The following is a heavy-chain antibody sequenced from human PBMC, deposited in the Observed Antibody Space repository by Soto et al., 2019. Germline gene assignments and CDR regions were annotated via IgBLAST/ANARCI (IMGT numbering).Heavy chain of an antibody. V-gene: IGHV3-23*01. CDR3: VRNYYDGSGYSLDY. CDR2: FVSSGGNT. CDR1: GFSFSTYL. Sequence: PGGALRLSCTASGFSFSTYLVSWVRQAPGKGLEWVAGFVSSGGNTLYADSVKGRFTISRDNSKNTLYLRMNSLRAEDTAVYYCVRNYYDGSGYSLDYWGQGTLVPVSS. D-gene: IGHD3-22*01. J-gene: IGHJ4*02.